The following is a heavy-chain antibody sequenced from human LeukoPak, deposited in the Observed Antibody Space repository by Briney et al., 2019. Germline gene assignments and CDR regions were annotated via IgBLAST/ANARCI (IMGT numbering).Heavy chain of an antibody. CDR1: GFTFSSYG. CDR2: IRYDGSNK. J-gene: IGHJ5*02. V-gene: IGHV3-30*02. CDR3: AKDRGIEWELTHPPWFDP. D-gene: IGHD1-26*01. Sequence: PGGSLRLSCAASGFTFSSYGMHWVRQAPGKGLEWVAFIRYDGSNKYYADSVKGRFTISRDNSKNTLYLQMNSLRAEDTAVCYCAKDRGIEWELTHPPWFDPWGQGTLVTVSS.